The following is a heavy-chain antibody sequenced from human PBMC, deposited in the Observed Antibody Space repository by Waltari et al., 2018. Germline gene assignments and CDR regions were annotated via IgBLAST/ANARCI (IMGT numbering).Heavy chain of an antibody. V-gene: IGHV3-23*01. Sequence: EVQLLESGGGLVQPGGSLRLSCAASGFTFSSYAMSWVRQAPGEGVERVARSRGNEGSTYSAGAVQGRFTIARDNSKNVLYLQMTSLGAEDTAVYYCANVYDFWSGSTYAMDVWGQGTTVTVSS. CDR1: GFTFSSYA. CDR2: SRGNEGST. D-gene: IGHD3-3*01. CDR3: ANVYDFWSGSTYAMDV. J-gene: IGHJ6*02.